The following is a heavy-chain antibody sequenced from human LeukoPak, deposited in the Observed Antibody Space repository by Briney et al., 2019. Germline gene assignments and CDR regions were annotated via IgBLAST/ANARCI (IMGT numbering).Heavy chain of an antibody. CDR2: ISGTSRTI. CDR3: AKDGWLESGRTPFYFDS. CDR1: GFTFSSYE. Sequence: GGSLRLSCAASGFTFSSYEMNWVRQAPGKGLEWVSYISGTSRTIYYADSVKGRFAISRDNARNSLYLQMSSLRVEDTAVYYCAKDGWLESGRTPFYFDSWGQGTLVTVSS. J-gene: IGHJ4*02. D-gene: IGHD3-10*01. V-gene: IGHV3-48*01.